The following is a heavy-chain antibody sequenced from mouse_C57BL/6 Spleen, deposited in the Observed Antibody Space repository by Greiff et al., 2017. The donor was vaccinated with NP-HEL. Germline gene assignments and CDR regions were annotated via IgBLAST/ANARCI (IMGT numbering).Heavy chain of an antibody. CDR2: INPNNGGT. J-gene: IGHJ1*03. CDR1: GYTFTDYN. Sequence: EVQLQQSGPELVKPGASVKIPCKASGYTFTDYNMDWVKQSHGKSLEWIGDINPNNGGTIYNQKFKGKATLTVDKSSSTAYMELRGLTSEDTAVYYCARKNGYYGSSYWDFDVWGTGTTVTVSS. D-gene: IGHD1-1*01. V-gene: IGHV1-18*01. CDR3: ARKNGYYGSSYWDFDV.